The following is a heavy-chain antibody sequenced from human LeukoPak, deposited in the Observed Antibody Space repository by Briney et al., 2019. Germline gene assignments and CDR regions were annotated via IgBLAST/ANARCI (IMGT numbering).Heavy chain of an antibody. CDR3: ARERESGSSWFDP. CDR1: GYSFTNYW. Sequence: GESLKISCKASGYSFTNYWIGWVRQMPGKGLEWMAIIYPANSDIRYSASFQGQVTISADNSITTAYLQWSSLTASDTAMYYCARERESGSSWFDPWGQGTLVTVSS. J-gene: IGHJ5*02. V-gene: IGHV5-51*01. D-gene: IGHD3-10*01. CDR2: IYPANSDI.